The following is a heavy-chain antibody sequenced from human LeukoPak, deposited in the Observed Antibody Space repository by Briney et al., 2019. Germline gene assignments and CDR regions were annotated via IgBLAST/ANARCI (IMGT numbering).Heavy chain of an antibody. CDR2: FTSPTGST. D-gene: IGHD2-21*01. V-gene: IGHV3-21*01. Sequence: PGGSLRLSCAVSGFNLNSYTMNWVRQAPGKGLEWVSSFTSPTGSTHYADSVKGRFTISRDNARNSLFLQMDRLGAEDTAVYYCVRHIDHWGQGAQVTVSS. J-gene: IGHJ5*02. CDR1: GFNLNSYT. CDR3: VRHIDH.